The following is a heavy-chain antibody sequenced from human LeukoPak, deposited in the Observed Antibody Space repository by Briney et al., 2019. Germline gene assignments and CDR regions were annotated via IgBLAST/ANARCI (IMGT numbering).Heavy chain of an antibody. V-gene: IGHV4-4*07. D-gene: IGHD2-2*01. CDR3: ARGRYCTTTSCTYWHFDL. CDR2: VYSSGTT. CDR1: GGSISSYY. J-gene: IGHJ2*01. Sequence: SQTLSLTCTVSGGSISSYYWSWIRQPAGEGLEWIGRVYSSGTTNYNPSLQSRVTMSVDSSKNQFSLKLNSVTAADTAVYYCARGRYCTTTSCTYWHFDLWGRGTLVTVSS.